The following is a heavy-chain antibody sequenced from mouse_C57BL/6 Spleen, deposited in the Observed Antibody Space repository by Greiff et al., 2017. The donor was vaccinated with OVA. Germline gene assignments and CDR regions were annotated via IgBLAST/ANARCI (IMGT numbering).Heavy chain of an antibody. CDR3: ARKPLPVGLLLMDY. CDR1: GFSLTSYG. Sequence: QVQLKESGPGLVQPSQILSITCTVSGFSLTSYGVHWVRQSPGKGLEWLGVIWSGGSTDYNAAFISRLSISKDNSKSQVFFKMNSLQADDTAIYYCARKPLPVGLLLMDYWGQGTSVTVSS. CDR2: IWSGGST. J-gene: IGHJ4*01. D-gene: IGHD2-10*01. V-gene: IGHV2-2*01.